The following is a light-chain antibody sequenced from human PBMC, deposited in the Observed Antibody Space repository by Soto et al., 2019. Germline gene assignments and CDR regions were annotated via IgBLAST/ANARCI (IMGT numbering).Light chain of an antibody. CDR2: DVS. CDR3: CSYAGSYTSRV. Sequence: QSALTQPASVSGSPGQSITISCTGTSSDVGNYKYVSWYQQHPGKAPKLMIYDVSKRPSGVPDRFSGSKSGNTASLTISGLQAEDEADYYCCSYAGSYTSRVFGTGTKVTVL. V-gene: IGLV2-11*01. J-gene: IGLJ1*01. CDR1: SSDVGNYKY.